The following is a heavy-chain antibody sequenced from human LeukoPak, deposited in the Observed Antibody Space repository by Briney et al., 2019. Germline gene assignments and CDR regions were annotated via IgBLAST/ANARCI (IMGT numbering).Heavy chain of an antibody. Sequence: GGSLRLSCAASGFTVSSNYMSWVRQAPGKGLEWVSAISGSGGSTYYADSVKGRFTISRDNSKNTLYLQMNSLRAEDTAVYYCAKDPAIVGASNHIDYWGQGTLVTVSS. CDR3: AKDPAIVGASNHIDY. CDR2: ISGSGGST. D-gene: IGHD1-26*01. V-gene: IGHV3-23*01. CDR1: GFTVSSNY. J-gene: IGHJ4*02.